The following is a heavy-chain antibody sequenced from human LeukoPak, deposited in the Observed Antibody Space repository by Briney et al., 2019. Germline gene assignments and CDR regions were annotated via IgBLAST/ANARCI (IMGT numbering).Heavy chain of an antibody. J-gene: IGHJ3*02. CDR1: GYTFTSYY. CDR3: AKATTVTSGAFDI. Sequence: ASVKVSCKASGYTFTSYYMHWVRQAPGQGLEWMGWINSNSGDTNYAQNFQGRVTMTRDTSISTAYLELSRLRSDDTAVYYCAKATTVTSGAFDIWGQGTMVTVSS. V-gene: IGHV1-2*02. D-gene: IGHD4-17*01. CDR2: INSNSGDT.